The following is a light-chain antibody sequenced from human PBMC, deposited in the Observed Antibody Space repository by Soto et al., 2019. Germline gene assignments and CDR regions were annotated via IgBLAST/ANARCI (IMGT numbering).Light chain of an antibody. CDR3: MQALQTPYT. CDR1: QSLLHSNGYNY. CDR2: LGS. Sequence: DIVMTQSPLSLPVTPGEPASISCRSSQSLLHSNGYNYLDWYLQKPGHSPQLLIYLGSNRASGVTYRLSGSGSGTDFTLKISRVEAEDVGVYYCMQALQTPYTFGQGTKLEIK. V-gene: IGKV2-28*01. J-gene: IGKJ2*01.